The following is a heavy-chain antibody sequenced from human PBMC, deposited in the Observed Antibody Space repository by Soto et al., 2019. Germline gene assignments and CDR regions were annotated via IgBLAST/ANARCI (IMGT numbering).Heavy chain of an antibody. CDR3: ARGPHPYFNDY. CDR1: GYTFTSYD. D-gene: IGHD2-8*01. CDR2: MNPNNNNT. J-gene: IGHJ4*02. V-gene: IGHV1-8*01. Sequence: QVQLVQSGAEVKERGASVKVSCKASGYTFTSYDINWVRQATGQGLEWMGWMNPNNNNTGYVQKFQGRVTMTRNTSISTAYMELSSLGSEDTAVYYCARGPHPYFNDYWGQGTLVTVSS.